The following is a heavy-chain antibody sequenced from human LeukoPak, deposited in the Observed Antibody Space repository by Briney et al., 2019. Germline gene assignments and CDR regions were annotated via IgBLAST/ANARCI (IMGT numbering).Heavy chain of an antibody. J-gene: IGHJ4*02. D-gene: IGHD3-3*01. CDR1: GFTFSNYW. CDR2: IKQDGSER. V-gene: IGHV3-7*01. Sequence: PGGSLRLSCAVSGFTFSNYWMSWVRQAPGKGLAWVANIKQDGSERYYVDSVTGRFTISRDNAKNSLFLQMNSLRAEDTAVYYCARWATSFDLWGQGTLVTVSS. CDR3: ARWATSFDL.